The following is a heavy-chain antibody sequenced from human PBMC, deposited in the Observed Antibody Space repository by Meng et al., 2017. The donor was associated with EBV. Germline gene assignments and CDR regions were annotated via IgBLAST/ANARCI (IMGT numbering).Heavy chain of an antibody. Sequence: QLQASGSGLVKPSQTLSLTCAVSGASISSDGYSWSWIRQHPGKGLEWIGYIYYSGSTYYHPSLKSRVTISVDTSKNQFSLKLSSVTAADTAVYYCARFGPAADPRGAFDIWGQGTMVTVSS. CDR2: IYYSGST. CDR1: GASISSDGYS. V-gene: IGHV4-31*11. D-gene: IGHD3-16*01. J-gene: IGHJ3*02. CDR3: ARFGPAADPRGAFDI.